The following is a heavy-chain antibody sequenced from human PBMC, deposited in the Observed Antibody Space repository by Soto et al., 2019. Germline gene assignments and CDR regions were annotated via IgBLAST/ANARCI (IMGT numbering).Heavy chain of an antibody. CDR3: AKERATTTAFDY. Sequence: GGSLRLSCAASGFTFSRDVMSWVRQAPGKGLEWVSLINGNGGSTYYADSVKGRFTISRDNAKNTLFLQMNSLRAEDTAVYYCAKERATTTAFDYWGQGTLGTVSS. CDR2: INGNGGST. D-gene: IGHD4-17*01. CDR1: GFTFSRDV. J-gene: IGHJ4*02. V-gene: IGHV3-23*01.